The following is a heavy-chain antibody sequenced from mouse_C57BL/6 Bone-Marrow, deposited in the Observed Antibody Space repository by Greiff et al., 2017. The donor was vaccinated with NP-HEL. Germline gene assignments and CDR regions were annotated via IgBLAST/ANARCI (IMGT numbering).Heavy chain of an antibody. J-gene: IGHJ4*01. D-gene: IGHD2-4*01. CDR3: ARGPNYDSYYYAMDY. CDR2: INYDGSST. V-gene: IGHV5-16*01. Sequence: EVQLVESEGGLVQPGSSMKLSCTASGFTFSDYYMAWVRQVPEKGLEWVANINYDGSSTYYLDSLKSRFIISRDNAKNILYLQMSSLKSEDTATYYCARGPNYDSYYYAMDYWGQGTSVTVSS. CDR1: GFTFSDYY.